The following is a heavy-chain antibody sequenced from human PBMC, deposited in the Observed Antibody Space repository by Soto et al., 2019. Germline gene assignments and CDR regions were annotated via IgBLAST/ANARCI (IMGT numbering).Heavy chain of an antibody. CDR2: ISGSGGST. J-gene: IGHJ5*02. V-gene: IGHV3-23*01. Sequence: PGGSLRLSCAASGFTFSSYAMSWVRQAPGKGLEWVSAISGSGGSTYYADSVKGRVTISRDNSKNTLYLQMNSLRAEDTAVYYCAKVFAGDYDFWSGYSPWGQGTPVTVSS. D-gene: IGHD3-3*01. CDR3: AKVFAGDYDFWSGYSP. CDR1: GFTFSSYA.